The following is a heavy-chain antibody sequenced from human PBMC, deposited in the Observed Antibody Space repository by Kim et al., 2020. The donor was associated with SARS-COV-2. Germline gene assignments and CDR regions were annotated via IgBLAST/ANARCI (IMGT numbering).Heavy chain of an antibody. J-gene: IGHJ6*02. CDR3: ARDPHGLDV. Sequence: GATYYPDSLKGRFTISRENAKNSLYLQMNSLRVGDTAVYYCARDPHGLDVWGQGTTVTVSS. CDR2: GAT. V-gene: IGHV3-13*01.